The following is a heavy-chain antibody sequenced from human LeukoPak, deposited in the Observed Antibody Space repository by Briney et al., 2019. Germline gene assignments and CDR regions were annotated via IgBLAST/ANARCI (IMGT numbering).Heavy chain of an antibody. CDR2: IFPSDSDT. CDR1: GYSFTTYW. Sequence: RGESLKISCKGPGYSFTTYWIGWVRQMPGKGLEWMGIIFPSDSDTRYSPSFQGQVTISADKSISTAYLQWSSLKASDTAIYYCTRGRPIDYWGQGTLVTVSS. J-gene: IGHJ4*02. V-gene: IGHV5-51*01. CDR3: TRGRPIDY.